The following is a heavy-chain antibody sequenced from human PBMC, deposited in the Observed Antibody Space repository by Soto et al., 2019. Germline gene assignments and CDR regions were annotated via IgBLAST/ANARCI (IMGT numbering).Heavy chain of an antibody. CDR2: ISAYNGNT. CDR1: GYTFTSYG. D-gene: IGHD3-10*01. CDR3: ARATSTTKSQPYYYGSGSYYNGVDY. Sequence: QVQLVQSGAEVKKPGASVKVSCKASGYTFTSYGISWVRQAPGQGLEWMGWISAYNGNTNYAQKLQGRVTMTTDTSTSTAYMELRSLRSDDTAVYYCARATSTTKSQPYYYGSGSYYNGVDYWGQGTLVTVSS. V-gene: IGHV1-18*01. J-gene: IGHJ4*02.